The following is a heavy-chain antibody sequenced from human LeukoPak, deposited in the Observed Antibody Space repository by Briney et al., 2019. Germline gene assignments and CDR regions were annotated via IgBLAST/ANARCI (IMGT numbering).Heavy chain of an antibody. V-gene: IGHV5-51*01. J-gene: IGHJ4*02. CDR3: MRFSYSSSWYNNFFDY. Sequence: GESLKISCKGSGYSFISHWIGWVRQTPGKGLEWMGIIYPGDYNTKYSPSFEGLVTISADRSISTAYLQWSSLKASDTAMYYCMRFSYSSSWYNNFFDYWGQATLVTVSS. CDR1: GYSFISHW. D-gene: IGHD6-13*01. CDR2: IYPGDYNT.